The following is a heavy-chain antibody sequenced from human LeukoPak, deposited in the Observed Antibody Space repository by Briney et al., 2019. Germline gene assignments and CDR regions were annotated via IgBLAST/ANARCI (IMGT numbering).Heavy chain of an antibody. CDR1: GGSISSGGYY. V-gene: IGHV4-30-2*01. D-gene: IGHD3-22*01. Sequence: TLSLTCTVSGGSISSGGYYWSWIRQPPGKGLEWIGYIYHSGSTYYNPSLKSRVTISVDRSKNQFSLKLSSVTAADTAVYYCARAGIDYYDSSGYYPRFDYWGQGTLVTVSS. J-gene: IGHJ4*02. CDR3: ARAGIDYYDSSGYYPRFDY. CDR2: IYHSGST.